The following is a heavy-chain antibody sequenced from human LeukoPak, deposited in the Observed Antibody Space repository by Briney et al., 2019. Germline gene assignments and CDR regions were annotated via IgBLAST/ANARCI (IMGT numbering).Heavy chain of an antibody. V-gene: IGHV3-15*01. D-gene: IGHD1-26*01. J-gene: IGHJ3*02. Sequence: GGSLRLSCVASGFTFSNAWMTWVRQAPGKGLGWVGRIKRKADGGTTDCAELVKGRFTISRDDSENTLYLQINSLKTEDTAVYFCTTGTIVGATHAFNIWGQGTMVTVSS. CDR3: TTGTIVGATHAFNI. CDR1: GFTFSNAW. CDR2: IKRKADGGTT.